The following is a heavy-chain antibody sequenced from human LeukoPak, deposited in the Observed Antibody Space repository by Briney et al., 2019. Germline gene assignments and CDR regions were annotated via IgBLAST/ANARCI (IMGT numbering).Heavy chain of an antibody. V-gene: IGHV3-30*18. CDR1: GXTFNSFA. D-gene: IGHD1-26*01. Sequence: GGSLRLSCAASGXTFNSFAMHWARQAPGKGLEWVAGISYDGDIQYYADSMKGRFTISRDNSKNTLYLQMNNLRADDTAVYYCAKDSRVVGATAFDYWGQGTLVTVSS. CDR2: ISYDGDIQ. J-gene: IGHJ4*02. CDR3: AKDSRVVGATAFDY.